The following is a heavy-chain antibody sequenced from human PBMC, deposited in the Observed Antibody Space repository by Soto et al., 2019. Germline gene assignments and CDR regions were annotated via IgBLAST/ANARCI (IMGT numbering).Heavy chain of an antibody. CDR3: ARGLRGSRSWYQPGDY. D-gene: IGHD6-13*01. CDR1: GFTFSSYD. CDR2: IGTAGDT. V-gene: IGHV3-13*01. Sequence: GGSLRLSCAASGFTFSSYDMHWVRQATGKGLEWVSAIGTAGDTYYPGSVKGRFTISRENAKNSLYLQMNSLRAGDTAVYYCARGLRGSRSWYQPGDYCGPGTLLTVS. J-gene: IGHJ4*02.